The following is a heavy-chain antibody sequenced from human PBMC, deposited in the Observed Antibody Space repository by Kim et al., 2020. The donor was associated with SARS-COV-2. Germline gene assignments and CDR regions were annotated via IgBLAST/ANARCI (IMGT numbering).Heavy chain of an antibody. Sequence: SETLSLTCTVSGGSISSYYWSWIRQPPGKGLEWIGYIYYSGSTNYNPSLKSRVTISVDTSKNQFSLKLSSVTAADTAVYYCARHAVGSSWDPDAFDIWGQGTMLTVSS. J-gene: IGHJ3*02. CDR2: IYYSGST. V-gene: IGHV4-59*08. CDR1: GGSISSYY. D-gene: IGHD6-13*01. CDR3: ARHAVGSSWDPDAFDI.